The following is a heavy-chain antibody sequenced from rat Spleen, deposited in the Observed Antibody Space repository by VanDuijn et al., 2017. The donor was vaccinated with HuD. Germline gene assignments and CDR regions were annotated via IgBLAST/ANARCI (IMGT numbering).Heavy chain of an antibody. CDR2: ISYDDSST. D-gene: IGHD1-11*01. CDR3: AKDKDGGYVMDA. V-gene: IGHV5-29*01. J-gene: IGHJ4*01. CDR1: GFTFSDCY. Sequence: EVQLVESDGGLVQPGRSLKLSCAASGFTFSDCYMAWVRQAPTKGLEWVATISYDDSSTYYRDSVKGRFTVSRDNAKTTLYLQMDSLRSEDTATYCWAKDKDGGYVMDAWGQGASVTVSS.